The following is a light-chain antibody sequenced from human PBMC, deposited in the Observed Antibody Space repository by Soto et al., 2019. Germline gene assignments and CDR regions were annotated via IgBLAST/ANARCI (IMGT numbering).Light chain of an antibody. J-gene: IGLJ3*02. CDR2: KDN. Sequence: QSALTQPPSASGTPGQRLTISCSGGSSNIGSNYVYWYQQLPGTAPKLLIYKDNQRPSGVPDRFSGSKSGTSVSLAISGLRSEDDAEYYCAAWDDSRGGLFGGGTKVTVL. CDR3: AAWDDSRGGL. V-gene: IGLV1-47*01. CDR1: SSNIGSNY.